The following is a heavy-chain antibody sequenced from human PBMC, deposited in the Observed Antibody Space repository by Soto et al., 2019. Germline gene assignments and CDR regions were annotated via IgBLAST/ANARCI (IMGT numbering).Heavy chain of an antibody. V-gene: IGHV3-64*01. CDR1: GFTLRRCS. Sequence: GGSLRLSCAAPGFTLRRCSMHWVRLAPGKGLEYVSAISSNGGSTYYANSVKGRFTISRDNSKNTLYLQMGSLRAEDMAVYYCAREGYCSSTSCYSFDYWGQGT. J-gene: IGHJ4*02. CDR3: AREGYCSSTSCYSFDY. D-gene: IGHD2-2*01. CDR2: ISSNGGST.